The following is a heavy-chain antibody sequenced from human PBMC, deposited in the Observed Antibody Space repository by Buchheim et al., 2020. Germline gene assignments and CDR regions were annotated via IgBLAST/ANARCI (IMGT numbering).Heavy chain of an antibody. V-gene: IGHV1-46*03. CDR2: INPSGGST. CDR3: ARDRIAAAGKTYYYYYGMDG. J-gene: IGHJ6*02. CDR1: GYTFTSYY. D-gene: IGHD6-13*01. Sequence: QVQLVQSGAEVKKPGASVKVSCKASGYTFTSYYMHWVRQAPGQGLEWMGIINPSGGSTSYAQKFQGRVTMTRDTSTSTVYMELSSLRSEDTAVYYCARDRIAAAGKTYYYYYGMDGWGQETT.